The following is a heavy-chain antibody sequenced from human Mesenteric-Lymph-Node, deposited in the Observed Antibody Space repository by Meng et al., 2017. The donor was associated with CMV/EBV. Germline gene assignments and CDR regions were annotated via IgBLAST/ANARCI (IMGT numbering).Heavy chain of an antibody. J-gene: IGHJ6*02. D-gene: IGHD2-2*01. CDR2: IYYSGST. CDR3: ARASQDIVVVPAAQYYYYYGMDV. CDR1: GGSISSYY. V-gene: IGHV4-59*01. Sequence: GSLRLSCTVSGGSISSYYWSWIRQPPGKGLEWIGYIYYSGSTNYNPSLKSRVTISVDTSKNQFSLKLSSVTAADTAVYYCARASQDIVVVPAAQYYYYYGMDVWGQGTTVTVSS.